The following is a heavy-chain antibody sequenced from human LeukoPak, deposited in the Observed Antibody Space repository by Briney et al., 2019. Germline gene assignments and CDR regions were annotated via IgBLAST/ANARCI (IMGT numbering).Heavy chain of an antibody. CDR2: IYSDNT. D-gene: IGHD3-3*01. CDR1: GFTVSSNS. J-gene: IGHJ4*02. CDR3: ARDLTRFWSGYQSN. Sequence: PGGSLRLSCTVSGFTVSSNSMSWVRQAPGKGLEWVSFIYSDNTHYSDSVKGRFTISRDNSKNTLYLQMNSLRAEDTAVYYCARDLTRFWSGYQSNWGQGTLVTVSS. V-gene: IGHV3-53*01.